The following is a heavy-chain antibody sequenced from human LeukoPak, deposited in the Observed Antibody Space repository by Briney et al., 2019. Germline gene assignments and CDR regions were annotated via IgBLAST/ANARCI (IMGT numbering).Heavy chain of an antibody. CDR3: GREFGEYSLPRYIDV. D-gene: IGHD5-18*01. CDR1: GGSISSPAYF. CDR2: VHYGGST. J-gene: IGHJ6*03. V-gene: IGHV4-39*07. Sequence: SETLSLTCTVSGGSISSPAYFWGWIRQPPGKGLEWIASVHYGGSTFYNPSLQSRVAISVDTSKHQFSLQLSSVTAADSAVYYCGREFGEYSLPRYIDVWGRGTTVSVSS.